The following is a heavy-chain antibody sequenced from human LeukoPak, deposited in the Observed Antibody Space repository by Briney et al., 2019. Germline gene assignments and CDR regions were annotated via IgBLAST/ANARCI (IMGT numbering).Heavy chain of an antibody. CDR3: ARSSRYDIWTGYPY. J-gene: IGHJ4*02. V-gene: IGHV1-46*01. D-gene: IGHD3-9*01. Sequence: ASVKVSCKASGYTFSSYYMYWVRQAPGRGLEWMGIINPSAGSTSYAQKFQGRATMTRDTSTSTVYMELSSLRSEDTAVYYCARSSRYDIWTGYPYWGQGTLVTVSP. CDR2: INPSAGST. CDR1: GYTFSSYY.